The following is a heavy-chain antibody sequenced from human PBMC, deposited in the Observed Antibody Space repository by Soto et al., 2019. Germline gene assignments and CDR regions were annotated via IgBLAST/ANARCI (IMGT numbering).Heavy chain of an antibody. V-gene: IGHV1-2*02. Sequence: ASVEVSCKASGYTFTGYYMHWVRQAPGEGLEWMGWINPNSGGTNYAQKFQGRVTMTRDTSISTAYMELSRLRSDDTAVYYCARRSYDPNDYYCYRMAVWGQGTTVTVSS. CDR3: ARRSYDPNDYYCYRMAV. D-gene: IGHD3-3*01. CDR1: GYTFTGYY. CDR2: INPNSGGT. J-gene: IGHJ6*02.